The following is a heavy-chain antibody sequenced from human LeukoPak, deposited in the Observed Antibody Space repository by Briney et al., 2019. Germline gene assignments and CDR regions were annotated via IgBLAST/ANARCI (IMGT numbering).Heavy chain of an antibody. CDR2: IYYSGST. CDR3: ARATYYYDSSGYYYFDY. Sequence: SETLSLTCTVSGGSISSYYWSCIRQPPGKGLEWIGYIYYSGSTNYNPSLKSRVTISVDTSKNQFSLKLSSVTAADTAVYYCARATYYYDSSGYYYFDYWGQGTLVTVSS. V-gene: IGHV4-59*01. J-gene: IGHJ4*02. CDR1: GGSISSYY. D-gene: IGHD3-22*01.